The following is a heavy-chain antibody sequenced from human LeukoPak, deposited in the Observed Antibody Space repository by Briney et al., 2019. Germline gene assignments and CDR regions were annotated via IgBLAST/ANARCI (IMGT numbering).Heavy chain of an antibody. D-gene: IGHD2-15*01. J-gene: IGHJ6*02. CDR2: ISAYNGNT. V-gene: IGHV1-18*04. CDR1: GYTFTGYY. CDR3: AREYWALYYYYGMDV. Sequence: ASVKVSCKASGYTFTGYYMHWVRQAPGQGLEWMGWISAYNGNTNYAQKLQGRVTMTTDTSTSTAYMELRSLRSDDTAVYYCAREYWALYYYYGMDVCGQGTTVTVSS.